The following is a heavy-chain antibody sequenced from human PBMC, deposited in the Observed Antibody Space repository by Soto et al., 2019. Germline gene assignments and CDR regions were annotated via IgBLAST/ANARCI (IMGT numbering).Heavy chain of an antibody. Sequence: SLRLSCSASGFTFSSYDMSWVRQAPGKGLEYVSSISVTGSGTYYADSVKGRFTISRDNSKNTLYLQMNSLRVEDTAVYYCARTTTTKSRDYWGQGTLVTVSS. J-gene: IGHJ4*02. CDR1: GFTFSSYD. CDR3: ARTTTTKSRDY. V-gene: IGHV3-23*01. D-gene: IGHD4-17*01. CDR2: ISVTGSGT.